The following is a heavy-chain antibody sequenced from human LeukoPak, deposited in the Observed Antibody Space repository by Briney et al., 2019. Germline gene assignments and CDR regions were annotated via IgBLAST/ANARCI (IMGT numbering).Heavy chain of an antibody. J-gene: IGHJ3*02. CDR3: ARSPDYYDSSGHDAFDI. CDR1: GGTFSSYA. D-gene: IGHD3-22*01. CDR2: TIPIFGTA. Sequence: SVKVSCKASGGTFSSYAISWVRQAPGQGLEWMGGTIPIFGTANYAQKFQGRVTITADESTSTAYMELSSLRSEDTAVYYCARSPDYYDSSGHDAFDIWGQGTMVTVSS. V-gene: IGHV1-69*13.